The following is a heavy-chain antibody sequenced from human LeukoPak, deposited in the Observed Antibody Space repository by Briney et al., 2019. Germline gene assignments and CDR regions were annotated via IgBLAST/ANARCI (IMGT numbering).Heavy chain of an antibody. D-gene: IGHD3-3*01. CDR2: IYYSGST. Sequence: PSETLSLTCTVSGGSISSYYWSWIRQPPGKGLEWIGSIYYSGSTNYNPSLKSRVTISVDTSKNQFSLKLSSVTAADTAVYYCARLKSPYDFWSGYSAYYFDYWGQGTLVTVSS. V-gene: IGHV4-59*08. CDR3: ARLKSPYDFWSGYSAYYFDY. CDR1: GGSISSYY. J-gene: IGHJ4*02.